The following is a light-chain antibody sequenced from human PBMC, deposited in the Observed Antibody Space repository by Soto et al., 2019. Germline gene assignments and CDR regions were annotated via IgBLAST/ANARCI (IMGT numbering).Light chain of an antibody. Sequence: DIQMTQSPSTLSASVGDRVTITCRASQSISSWLAWYQQKPGKAPKLLIYDASSLESGVPSRFSGSGSGTEFTLTISSLQPDDFATYHCQQYNRYWTFGQGTRWIS. CDR3: QQYNRYWT. J-gene: IGKJ1*01. CDR1: QSISSW. CDR2: DAS. V-gene: IGKV1-5*01.